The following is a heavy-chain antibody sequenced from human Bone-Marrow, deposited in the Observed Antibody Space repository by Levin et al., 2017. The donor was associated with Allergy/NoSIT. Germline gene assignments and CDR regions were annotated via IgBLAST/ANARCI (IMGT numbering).Heavy chain of an antibody. CDR3: ARGLILEYSSSSAFYYYGMDV. J-gene: IGHJ6*02. CDR2: INHSGST. Sequence: SETLSLTCAVYGGSFSGYYWSWIRQPPGKGLEWIGEINHSGSTNYNPSLKSRVTISVDTSKNQFSLKLSSVTAADTAVYYCARGLILEYSSSSAFYYYGMDVWGQGTTVTVSS. CDR1: GGSFSGYY. D-gene: IGHD6-6*01. V-gene: IGHV4-34*01.